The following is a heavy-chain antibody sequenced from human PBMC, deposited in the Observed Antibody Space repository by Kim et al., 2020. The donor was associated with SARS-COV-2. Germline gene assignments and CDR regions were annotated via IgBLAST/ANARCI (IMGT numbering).Heavy chain of an antibody. D-gene: IGHD3-10*01. V-gene: IGHV4-31*02. Sequence: YTPSLKSRVTISVDTSKNQFSLKLSSVTAADTAVYYCARVGGSGSYFGYWGQGTLVTVSS. CDR3: ARVGGSGSYFGY. J-gene: IGHJ4*02.